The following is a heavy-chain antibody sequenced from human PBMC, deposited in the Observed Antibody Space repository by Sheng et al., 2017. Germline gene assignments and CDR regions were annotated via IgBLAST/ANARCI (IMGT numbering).Heavy chain of an antibody. J-gene: IGHJ6*02. CDR3: AKGASIAARTPYYYYGMDV. D-gene: IGHD6-6*01. Sequence: EVQLVESGGGLVQPGGSLRLSCAASGFTFSSYAMSWVRQAPGKGLEWVSAISGSGGSTYYADSVKGRFTISRDNSKNTLYLQMNSLRAEDTAVYYCAKGASIAARTPYYYYGMDVWGQGTTVTVSS. CDR1: GFTFSSYA. V-gene: IGHV3-23*04. CDR2: ISGSGGST.